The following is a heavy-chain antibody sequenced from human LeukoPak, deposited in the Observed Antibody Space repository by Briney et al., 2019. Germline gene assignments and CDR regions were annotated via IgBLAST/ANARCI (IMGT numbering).Heavy chain of an antibody. CDR1: GFPFSSYA. J-gene: IGHJ4*02. V-gene: IGHV3-64*01. CDR3: ARSSIVVVSILDY. D-gene: IGHD2-2*01. CDR2: ISSNGGST. Sequence: GGSLRLSCAASGFPFSSYATHSVRHAPGKGLEYVSAISSNGGSTSYANSVKGRFTISRDNSKNTLYLQMGSLRAEDMAVYYCARSSIVVVSILDYWGQGTLVTVSS.